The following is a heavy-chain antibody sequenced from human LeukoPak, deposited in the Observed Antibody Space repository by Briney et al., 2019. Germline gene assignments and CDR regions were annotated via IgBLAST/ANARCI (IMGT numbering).Heavy chain of an antibody. CDR1: GFTFSSYA. D-gene: IGHD2-15*01. CDR2: ISGSGGST. J-gene: IGHJ4*02. CDR3: AKDYCSGGSCYSGVPDY. V-gene: IGHV3-23*01. Sequence: PGGSLRLSCAASGFTFSSYAMSWVPQAPGKGLEWVSAISGSGGSTYYADSVKGRFTISRDNSKNTLYLQMNSLRAEDTAVYYCAKDYCSGGSCYSGVPDYWGQGTLVTVSS.